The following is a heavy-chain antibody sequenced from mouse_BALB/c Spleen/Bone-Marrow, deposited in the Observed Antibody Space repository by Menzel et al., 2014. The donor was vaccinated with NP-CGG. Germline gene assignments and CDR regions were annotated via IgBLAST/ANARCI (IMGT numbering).Heavy chain of an antibody. Sequence: QVQLKESGAELAKPGASVKMSCKASGYNFISYWMHWVKQRPGQGLEWIGYINPSTGYTEYNQKFKDKATLTADKSSSKAYMQLSSLTSEDSAVYYCARNYDYDGGYYAMDYWGQGTSVTASS. J-gene: IGHJ4*01. CDR1: GYNFISYW. V-gene: IGHV1-7*01. D-gene: IGHD2-4*01. CDR3: ARNYDYDGGYYAMDY. CDR2: INPSTGYT.